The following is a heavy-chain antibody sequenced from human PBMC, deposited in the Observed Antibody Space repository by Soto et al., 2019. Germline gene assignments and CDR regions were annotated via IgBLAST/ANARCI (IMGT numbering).Heavy chain of an antibody. V-gene: IGHV3-30*03. D-gene: IGHD2-2*03. Sequence: QPGGSLRLSCAASGFTFSSYGMHWVRQAPGKGLEWVAVTSYNGGNKYYADSVKGRFTVSRDNSKNTLYLQMNSLRGEDTAVYYCARARGGYCTTTSCPEVDYWGQGTLVTVSS. J-gene: IGHJ4*02. CDR2: TSYNGGNK. CDR1: GFTFSSYG. CDR3: ARARGGYCTTTSCPEVDY.